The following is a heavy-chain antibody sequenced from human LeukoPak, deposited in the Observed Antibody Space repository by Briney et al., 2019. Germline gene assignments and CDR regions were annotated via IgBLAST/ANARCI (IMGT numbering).Heavy chain of an antibody. CDR2: LYAGGES. V-gene: IGHV3-53*01. CDR3: ARDSAGNQYSSGNFDL. CDR1: GFAVKSSY. D-gene: IGHD3-10*01. Sequence: GGSLRLSCAASGFAVKSSYMNWVRQAPGKGLEGVSVLYAGGESYYADSVLGRFTISRDNSNHTVFLEMNSLTAADTAVYFCARDSAGNQYSSGNFDLWGQGTLVTVSS. J-gene: IGHJ4*02.